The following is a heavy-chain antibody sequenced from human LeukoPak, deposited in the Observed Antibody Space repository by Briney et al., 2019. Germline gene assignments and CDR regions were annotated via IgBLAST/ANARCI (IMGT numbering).Heavy chain of an antibody. CDR3: ARRYTSRATRYFDY. CDR2: IYPGDSDT. V-gene: IGHV5-51*01. Sequence: GESLKISCQGSGYTFTNYWVGWVRQLPGKGLEWMGIIYPGDSDTRYSPSFQGQVTISADKSISTAYLQWSSLKASDTAMYYCARRYTSRATRYFDYWGQGTLVTVSS. J-gene: IGHJ4*02. CDR1: GYTFTNYW. D-gene: IGHD5-18*01.